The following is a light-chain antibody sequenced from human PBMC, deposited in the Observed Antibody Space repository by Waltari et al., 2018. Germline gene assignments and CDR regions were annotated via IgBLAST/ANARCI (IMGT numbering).Light chain of an antibody. CDR3: QQYNSVTT. Sequence: DIQMTQPPATLAASVGDRVVITCRASQRINTWLAWYQQKPGRAPNLLIYATSTLESGVPSRFSGSGSGTAFTLTISSLQPDDFATYYCQQYNSVTTFGQGTKVE. J-gene: IGKJ1*01. CDR2: ATS. CDR1: QRINTW. V-gene: IGKV1-5*03.